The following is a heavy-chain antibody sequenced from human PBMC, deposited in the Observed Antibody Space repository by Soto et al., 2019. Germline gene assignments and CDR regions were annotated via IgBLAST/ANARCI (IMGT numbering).Heavy chain of an antibody. J-gene: IGHJ6*02. CDR3: ARVVMTTVPASYYYGMDV. D-gene: IGHD4-4*01. Sequence: QVQLVQSGAEVKKPGSSVTVSCKASGGTFSSYAISWVRQAPGQGLEWMGRIITFIGTANYAQKFQGRVTIAADESTSTAYMELTSLRSEYTAVYYCARVVMTTVPASYYYGMDVWGQGTTVTVSS. CDR1: GGTFSSYA. V-gene: IGHV1-69*18. CDR2: IITFIGTA.